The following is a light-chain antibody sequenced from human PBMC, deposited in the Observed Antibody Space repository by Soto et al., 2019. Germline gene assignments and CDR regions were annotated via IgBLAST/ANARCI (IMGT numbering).Light chain of an antibody. CDR2: ENS. CDR1: SSNIGNNY. Sequence: QSVLTQPPSVSAAPGQKVTISCSGSSSNIGNNYVSWYRQFPGTAPKLLIYENSERPSEIPDRFSASKSGKSATLGITGLQTGDEADYYCGTWYTSLNVWVFGGGTKLTVL. V-gene: IGLV1-51*02. CDR3: GTWYTSLNVWV. J-gene: IGLJ3*02.